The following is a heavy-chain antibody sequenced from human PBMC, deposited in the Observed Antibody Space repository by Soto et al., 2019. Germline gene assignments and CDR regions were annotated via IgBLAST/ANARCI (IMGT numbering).Heavy chain of an antibody. CDR1: GYTFTSYG. CDR3: ARDNPPVALWFRELYASYYYYGMDV. D-gene: IGHD3-10*01. J-gene: IGHJ6*02. V-gene: IGHV1-18*01. CDR2: ISAYNGNT. Sequence: QVQLVQSGAEVKKPGASVKVSCKASGYTFTSYGISWVRQAPGQGLEWMGWISAYNGNTNYAQKLQGRVTMTTDTSTSTAYMELRSLRSDDTAVYYCARDNPPVALWFRELYASYYYYGMDVWGQGTTVTVSS.